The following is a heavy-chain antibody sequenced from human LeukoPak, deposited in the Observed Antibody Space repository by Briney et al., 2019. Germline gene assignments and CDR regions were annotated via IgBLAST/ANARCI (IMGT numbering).Heavy chain of an antibody. CDR1: GYTLTELS. CDR2: FDPEDGET. CDR3: ARWDDSSGPPGY. D-gene: IGHD3-22*01. Sequence: ASVKVSCKVSGYTLTELSMHWVRQAPGKGLEWVGGFDPEDGETIYAQKFQGRVTMTEDTSTDTAYMELSSLRSEDTAVYYCARWDDSSGPPGYWGQGTLVTVSS. J-gene: IGHJ4*02. V-gene: IGHV1-24*01.